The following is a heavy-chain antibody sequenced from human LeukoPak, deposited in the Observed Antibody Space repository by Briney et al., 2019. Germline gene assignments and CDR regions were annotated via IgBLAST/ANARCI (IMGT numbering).Heavy chain of an antibody. J-gene: IGHJ4*02. CDR2: IYHTGKS. V-gene: IGHV4-39*07. Sequence: SETLSLTCTVSGGSIGSSSYYWGWIRQPPGKGLEWIASIYHTGKSYYNPSLKSRVTISVDTSKNQISLKLRSVTAADTAVYYCAREAPISDSGSYYKSLGYWGQGTLVTVSS. CDR3: AREAPISDSGSYYKSLGY. CDR1: GGSIGSSSYY. D-gene: IGHD3-10*01.